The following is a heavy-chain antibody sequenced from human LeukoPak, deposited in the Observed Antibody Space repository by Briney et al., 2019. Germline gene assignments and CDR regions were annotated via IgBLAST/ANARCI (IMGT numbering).Heavy chain of an antibody. D-gene: IGHD6-13*01. Sequence: GGSLRLSCAASGFTFGSYSMNWVRQAPGKGLEWVSSISSSSSYIYYADSMKGRFTISRDNAKNSLYLQMNSLRAEDTAVYYCARVHLGSSWLFDYWGQGTLVTVSS. V-gene: IGHV3-21*01. J-gene: IGHJ4*02. CDR1: GFTFGSYS. CDR3: ARVHLGSSWLFDY. CDR2: ISSSSSYI.